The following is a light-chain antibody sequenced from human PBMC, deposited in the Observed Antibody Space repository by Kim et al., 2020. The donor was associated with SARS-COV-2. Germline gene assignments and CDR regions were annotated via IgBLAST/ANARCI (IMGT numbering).Light chain of an antibody. CDR1: SLRSYY. Sequence: GQTVRITCQGDSLRSYYASWYQQKPGQAPVLVSYGKNNRPSGIPDRFSGSSSGNTASLTITGAQAEDEADYYCNSRDSSGNHTYVFGTGTKVTVL. CDR2: GKN. V-gene: IGLV3-19*01. CDR3: NSRDSSGNHTYV. J-gene: IGLJ1*01.